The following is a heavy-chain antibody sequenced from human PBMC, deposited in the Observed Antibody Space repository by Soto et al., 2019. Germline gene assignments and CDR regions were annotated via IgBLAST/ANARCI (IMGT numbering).Heavy chain of an antibody. J-gene: IGHJ4*02. V-gene: IGHV3-23*01. CDR3: AQDFGGRRPFHY. Sequence: EVQLLESGGALVQPGGSLRISCAASGFTFGSYAMTWVRQAPGKGLAWVSALTGSGASTYYADSVRDRFTISRDNSKSTLYLQMYRLIPEDTGVYYCAQDFGGRRPFHYWGQGTLVTVSS. CDR1: GFTFGSYA. D-gene: IGHD2-15*01. CDR2: LTGSGAST.